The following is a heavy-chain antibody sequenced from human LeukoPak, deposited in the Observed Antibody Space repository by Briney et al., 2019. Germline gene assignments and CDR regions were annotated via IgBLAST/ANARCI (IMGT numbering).Heavy chain of an antibody. D-gene: IGHD6-6*01. CDR1: GFTFSSYA. CDR3: ARVLTLYSSSAGY. Sequence: GGSLRLSCAASGFTFSSYAMHWVRQAPGKGLEWVAVISYDGSNKYYADSVKGRFTISRDNSKNTLYLQMNSLRAEDAAVYYCARVLTLYSSSAGYWGQGTLVTVSS. V-gene: IGHV3-30-3*01. J-gene: IGHJ4*02. CDR2: ISYDGSNK.